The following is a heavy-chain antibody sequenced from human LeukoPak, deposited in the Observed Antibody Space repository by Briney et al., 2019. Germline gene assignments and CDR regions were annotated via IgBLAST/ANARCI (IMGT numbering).Heavy chain of an antibody. V-gene: IGHV3-66*01. CDR2: IYSGGST. CDR1: GFTVSSNY. CDR3: AREGIAVAANYYYYGTDV. D-gene: IGHD6-19*01. J-gene: IGHJ6*02. Sequence: PGGSLRLSCAASGFTVSSNYMSWVRQAPGKGLEWVSVIYSGGSTYYADSVKGRFTISRDNSKNTLYLQMNSLRAEDTAVYYCAREGIAVAANYYYYGTDVWGQGTTVTVSS.